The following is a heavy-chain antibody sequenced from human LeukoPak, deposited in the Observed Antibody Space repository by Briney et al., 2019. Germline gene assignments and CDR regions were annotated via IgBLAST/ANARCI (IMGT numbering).Heavy chain of an antibody. V-gene: IGHV3-30-3*01. Sequence: GGSLRLSCAASGFTLSSYAMHWVRQAPGKGLEWVAVISYDGSNKYYADSVKGRFTISRDNSKNTLYLQLNSLRAEDTAVYYCARSRFYFDYWGQGTLVTVSS. CDR3: ARSRFYFDY. J-gene: IGHJ4*02. CDR2: ISYDGSNK. CDR1: GFTLSSYA.